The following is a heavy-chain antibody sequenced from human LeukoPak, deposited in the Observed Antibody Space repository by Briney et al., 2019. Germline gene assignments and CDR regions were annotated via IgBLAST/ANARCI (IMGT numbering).Heavy chain of an antibody. Sequence: GASVTVSCKASGYTFTNFYMHWVRQAPGQGLEWMGIINPSGGSTTYAQKFQGRVTITRDTSTSTVYMELSSLRSEDTAVYYCARVERWLQLEWGQGTLVTVSS. CDR1: GYTFTNFY. CDR3: ARVERWLQLE. CDR2: INPSGGST. J-gene: IGHJ4*02. V-gene: IGHV1-46*01. D-gene: IGHD5-24*01.